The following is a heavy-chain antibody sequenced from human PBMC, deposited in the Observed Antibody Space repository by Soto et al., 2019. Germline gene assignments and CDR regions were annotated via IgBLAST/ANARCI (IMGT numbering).Heavy chain of an antibody. CDR1: GFTFSSYG. J-gene: IGHJ3*02. V-gene: IGHV3-33*06. CDR2: IWYDGSNK. CDR3: GKDPNGDYVGALDI. Sequence: PGGSLRLSCAASGFTFSSYGMHWVRQAPGKGLEWVAVIWYDGSNKYYADSVKGRFTISRDNSKNTLYLQMNSLRAEDTAVYYCGKDPNGDYVGALDIWGQGTMVTVSS. D-gene: IGHD4-17*01.